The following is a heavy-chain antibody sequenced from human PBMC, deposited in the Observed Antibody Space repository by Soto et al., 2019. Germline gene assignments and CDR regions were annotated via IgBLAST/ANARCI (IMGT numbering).Heavy chain of an antibody. J-gene: IGHJ4*02. CDR2: IYYSGST. CDR1: GGSISSGGYY. Sequence: SETLSFTCTVSGGSISSGGYYWSWIRQHPGKGLEWIGYIYYSGSTYYNPSLKSRVTISVDTSKNQFSLKLSSVTAADTAVYYCEREYGGSSYFAYWAQGTFVTVSS. CDR3: EREYGGSSYFAY. D-gene: IGHD2-15*01. V-gene: IGHV4-31*03.